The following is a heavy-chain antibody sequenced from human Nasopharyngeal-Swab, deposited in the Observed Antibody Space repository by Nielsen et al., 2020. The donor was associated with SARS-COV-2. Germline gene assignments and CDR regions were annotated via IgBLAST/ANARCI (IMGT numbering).Heavy chain of an antibody. J-gene: IGHJ3*02. D-gene: IGHD3-10*01. CDR2: MNPNSGNT. CDR3: ARSRRSNYYGSGSYYNIKTDAFDI. V-gene: IGHV1-8*01. CDR1: GYTFTSYD. Sequence: ASVKVSCKASGYTFTSYDINWVRQATGQGLEWMGWMNPNSGNTGYAQKFQGRVTMTRNTSISTAYMELSSLRSEDTAVYYCARSRRSNYYGSGSYYNIKTDAFDIWGQGTMVTVPS.